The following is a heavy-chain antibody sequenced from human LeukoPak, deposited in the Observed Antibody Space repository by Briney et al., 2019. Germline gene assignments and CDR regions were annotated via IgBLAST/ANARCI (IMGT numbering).Heavy chain of an antibody. CDR1: GGSISGSNYN. CDR2: IYFTGTT. J-gene: IGHJ5*02. CDR3: ARDRSSGWYSWFDP. V-gene: IGHV4-39*02. D-gene: IGHD6-19*01. Sequence: SETLSLTCTVSGGSISGSNYNWDWLRQPPGRGLEWSGSIYFTGTTNYNPSLKSRITISIDMSMTQFSLKLSSVTAADTAVYYCARDRSSGWYSWFDPWGQGTLVTVSS.